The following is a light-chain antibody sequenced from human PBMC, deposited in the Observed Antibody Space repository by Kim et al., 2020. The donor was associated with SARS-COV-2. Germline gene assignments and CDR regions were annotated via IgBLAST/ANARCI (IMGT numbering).Light chain of an antibody. CDR1: SSDVGGYNY. CDR2: EVS. V-gene: IGLV2-8*01. Sequence: QSALTQPPSASGSPGQSVTISCTGTSSDVGGYNYVSWYQQHPGKAPKLMIYEVSKRHSGVPDRFSGSKSGNTASLTASGLQAEDEADYYCSSYAGSNRGVFGGETQLTVL. CDR3: SSYAGSNRGV. J-gene: IGLJ3*02.